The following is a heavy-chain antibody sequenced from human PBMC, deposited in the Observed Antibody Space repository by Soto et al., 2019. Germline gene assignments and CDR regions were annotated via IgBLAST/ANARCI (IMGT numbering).Heavy chain of an antibody. CDR2: ISYDGSNK. Sequence: QVQLVESGGGVVQRGRSLRLSCAASGFTFSSYGMHWVRQAPGKGLEWVAVISYDGSNKYYADSVKGRFTISRDNSKNTLYLQMNSLRAADTAVYYCAPWFGAFDYWGQGTLVTVSS. CDR1: GFTFSSYG. D-gene: IGHD3-10*01. J-gene: IGHJ4*02. CDR3: APWFGAFDY. V-gene: IGHV3-30*03.